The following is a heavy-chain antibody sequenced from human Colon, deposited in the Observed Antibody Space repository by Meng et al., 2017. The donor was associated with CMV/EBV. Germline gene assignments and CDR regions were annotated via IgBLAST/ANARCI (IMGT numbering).Heavy chain of an antibody. CDR3: AKGRSGATYSGLDV. D-gene: IGHD1-1*01. CDR1: GFSFNSYA. Sequence: GESLKISWAASGFSFNSYAMNWVRQAPGKGLEWVSGSSDRGGTTYYDDSVRGRFIISRDYSESTLSLQMNSLRAEDTAVYYCAKGRSGATYSGLDVWGQGTTVTVSS. CDR2: SSDRGGTT. J-gene: IGHJ6*02. V-gene: IGHV3-23*01.